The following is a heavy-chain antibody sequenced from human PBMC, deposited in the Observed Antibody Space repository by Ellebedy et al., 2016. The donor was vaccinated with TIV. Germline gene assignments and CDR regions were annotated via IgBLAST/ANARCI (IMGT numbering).Heavy chain of an antibody. Sequence: GESLKISCKGSGYSFTSYWIGWVRQVPGKGLEWMGIIYPGDSDTRYSPSFQGQVTISADKSISTAYLQWGSLKASDTAMYYCARRITMVRGVIRETYAFDIWGQGTMVTVSS. J-gene: IGHJ3*02. CDR2: IYPGDSDT. V-gene: IGHV5-51*01. CDR3: ARRITMVRGVIRETYAFDI. D-gene: IGHD3-10*01. CDR1: GYSFTSYW.